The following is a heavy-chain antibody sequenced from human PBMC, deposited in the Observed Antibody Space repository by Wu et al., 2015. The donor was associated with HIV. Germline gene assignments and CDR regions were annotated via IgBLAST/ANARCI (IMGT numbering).Heavy chain of an antibody. D-gene: IGHD6-19*01. V-gene: IGHV1-18*04. CDR2: ISSYNGDT. Sequence: QVHLVQSGGEVKKPGASVKVSCKASGYTFSSHAISWVRQAPGQGLEWMGWISSYNGDTKYAQKFQGRVTMTTDRSRNTAYMELRSLRSDDTAMYFCARDRVPHSSGWQPTFDYWGQGTLVTVSS. J-gene: IGHJ4*02. CDR3: ARDRVPHSSGWQPTFDY. CDR1: GYTFSSHA.